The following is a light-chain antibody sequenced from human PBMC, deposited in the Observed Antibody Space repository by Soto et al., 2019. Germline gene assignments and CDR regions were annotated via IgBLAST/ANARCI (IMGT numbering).Light chain of an antibody. J-gene: IGKJ4*01. V-gene: IGKV3-15*01. CDR3: QQHENWPLT. Sequence: EIVMTQSPATLSVSPGERATLSCRASQSVGSNLAWYQQNPGQAPRLLIYGASTRATGIPARFSGSGSGTEFTLTISSLQSEDFAVYYCQQHENWPLTFGGGTKVDIK. CDR1: QSVGSN. CDR2: GAS.